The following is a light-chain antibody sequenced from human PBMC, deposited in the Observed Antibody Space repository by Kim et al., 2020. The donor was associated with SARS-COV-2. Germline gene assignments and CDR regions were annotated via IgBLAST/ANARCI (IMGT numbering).Light chain of an antibody. J-gene: IGLJ3*02. Sequence: GQRVTSSTTGGSSNMGAGYDVQWYQQLPGAAPELLFYGNSHRPAGVPGRFSGSKSGTSASLAITGLQAEDEADYYCQSYDSSLSWVFGGGTQLTVL. CDR2: GNS. V-gene: IGLV1-40*01. CDR3: QSYDSSLSWV. CDR1: SSNMGAGYD.